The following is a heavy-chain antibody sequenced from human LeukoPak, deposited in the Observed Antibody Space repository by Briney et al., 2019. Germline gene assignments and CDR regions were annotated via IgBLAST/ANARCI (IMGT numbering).Heavy chain of an antibody. CDR1: GFTFSSYG. J-gene: IGHJ5*02. V-gene: IGHV3-30*02. D-gene: IGHD2-2*01. Sequence: GGSLRLSCAASGFTFSSYGMHWVRQAPGKGLEWVAFIRYDGSNKYYADSVKGRFTISRDNSKNTLYLQMNSLRAEDTAVYYCARTPDLILPAAFMVRRFDPWGQGTLVTVSS. CDR3: ARTPDLILPAAFMVRRFDP. CDR2: IRYDGSNK.